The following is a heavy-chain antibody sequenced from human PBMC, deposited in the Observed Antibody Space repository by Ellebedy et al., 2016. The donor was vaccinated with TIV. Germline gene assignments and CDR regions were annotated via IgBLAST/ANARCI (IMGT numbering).Heavy chain of an antibody. CDR1: GGSFSGYY. D-gene: IGHD5-12*01. CDR2: INHSGST. Sequence: SETLSLTXAVYGGSFSGYYWSWIRQPPGKGLEWIGEINHSGSTNYNPSLKSRVTISVDTSRNQFSLKLSSVTAADTAVYYCAGGRFGYVGHFDDWGQGALVTVSS. J-gene: IGHJ4*02. V-gene: IGHV4-34*01. CDR3: AGGRFGYVGHFDD.